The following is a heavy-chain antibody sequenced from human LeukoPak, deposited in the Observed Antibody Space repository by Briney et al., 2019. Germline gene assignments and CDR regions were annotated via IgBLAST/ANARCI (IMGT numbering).Heavy chain of an antibody. V-gene: IGHV4-39*07. CDR2: IYYSGST. J-gene: IGHJ4*02. CDR1: GGSISSSSYY. CDR3: ARDDSSGGYFDY. D-gene: IGHD6-25*01. Sequence: SETLSLTCTVSGGSISSSSYYWGWIRQPPGKGLEWIGSIYYSGSTYYNPSLRRRVTISVDTSKNKFSLKLSSVTAGDTAVYYCARDDSSGGYFDYWGQGTLVTVSS.